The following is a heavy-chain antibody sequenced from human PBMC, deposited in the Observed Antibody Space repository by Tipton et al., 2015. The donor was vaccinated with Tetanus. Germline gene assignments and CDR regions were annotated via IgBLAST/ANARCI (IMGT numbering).Heavy chain of an antibody. J-gene: IGHJ4*02. D-gene: IGHD6-19*01. CDR1: GGSISSGDYY. CDR3: ARASSGWYGLDFDY. V-gene: IGHV4-30-4*01. Sequence: LRLSCTVSGGSISSGDYYWSWIRQPPGKGLEWIGYIYYSGSTYYNPSLKSRVTISVDTSKNQFSLKLSSVTAADTAMYYCARASSGWYGLDFDYWGQGTLVTVSS. CDR2: IYYSGST.